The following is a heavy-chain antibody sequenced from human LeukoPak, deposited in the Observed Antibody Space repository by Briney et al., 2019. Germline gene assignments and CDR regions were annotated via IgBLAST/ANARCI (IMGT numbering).Heavy chain of an antibody. V-gene: IGHV4-34*01. CDR1: GGSFSGYY. D-gene: IGHD3-10*01. Sequence: PSETLSLTCAVYGGSFSGYYWSWIRQPPGKGLEWIGEINHSGSTNYNPSLKSRVTISVDTSKNQFSLKLSSVTAADTAVYYCARSYYGSGSYYHYPDYWGQGTLVTVSS. CDR2: INHSGST. J-gene: IGHJ4*02. CDR3: ARSYYGSGSYYHYPDY.